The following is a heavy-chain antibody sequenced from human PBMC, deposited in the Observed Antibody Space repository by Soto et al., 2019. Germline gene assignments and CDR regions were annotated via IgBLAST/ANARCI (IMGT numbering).Heavy chain of an antibody. D-gene: IGHD4-17*01. Sequence: GESLKISCKGSGYTFAHYWIGWVRQMPGKGLEWMGIIYAGDSSTRYSPSFQGQVVLFVDKSLITAYLQWSSLKASDTAIYYCAKQSDYGDNHCYYGMDVWAKGPRSPSP. CDR2: IYAGDSST. CDR1: GYTFAHYW. V-gene: IGHV5-51*01. J-gene: IGHJ6*02. CDR3: AKQSDYGDNHCYYGMDV.